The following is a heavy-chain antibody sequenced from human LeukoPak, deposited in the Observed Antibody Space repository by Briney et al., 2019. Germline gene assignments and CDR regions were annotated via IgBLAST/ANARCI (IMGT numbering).Heavy chain of an antibody. D-gene: IGHD6-13*01. J-gene: IGHJ4*02. CDR1: GFTVSSNY. Sequence: GGSLRLSCAASGFTVSSNYMSWVRQAPGKGLEWVSVIYSGGSTYYADSVKGRFTISRDNSKNTLYLQMNSLRAEDTAVYYCAVIMAAAGSTGFDYWGQGTLVTVSS. CDR3: AVIMAAAGSTGFDY. CDR2: IYSGGST. V-gene: IGHV3-66*01.